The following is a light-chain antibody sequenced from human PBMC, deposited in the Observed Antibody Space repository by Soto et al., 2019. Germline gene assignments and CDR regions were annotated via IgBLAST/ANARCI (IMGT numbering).Light chain of an antibody. J-gene: IGLJ2*01. CDR3: QSYDSSLSVNVV. Sequence: QLVLTQPPSVSGAPGQRVTISCTGSSSNIGAGYDVHWYQQLPGTAPKLLIYANSNRPSGVPDRFSGSKSGTSASLAITGLQAEDEADYYCQSYDSSLSVNVVFGGGTKLTVL. V-gene: IGLV1-40*01. CDR1: SSNIGAGYD. CDR2: ANS.